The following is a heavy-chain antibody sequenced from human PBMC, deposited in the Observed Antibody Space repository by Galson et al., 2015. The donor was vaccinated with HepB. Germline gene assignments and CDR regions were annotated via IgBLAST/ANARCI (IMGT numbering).Heavy chain of an antibody. J-gene: IGHJ4*02. Sequence: SLRLSCAASGFTFSTYSMNWVRLVPGKGLQWISYISHSSSSIYYADSVKGRFTVSRDNARNSLYLQMNSLGDEDTAVYYCARNGGRGRSGDYWGPGTLVTVSS. CDR1: GFTFSTYS. D-gene: IGHD3-16*01. CDR3: ARNGGRGRSGDY. CDR2: ISHSSSSI. V-gene: IGHV3-48*02.